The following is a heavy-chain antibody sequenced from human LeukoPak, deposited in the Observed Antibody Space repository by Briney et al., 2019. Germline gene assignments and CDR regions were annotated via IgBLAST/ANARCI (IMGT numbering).Heavy chain of an antibody. D-gene: IGHD6-6*01. V-gene: IGHV3-49*04. CDR1: GFTFGDYA. CDR3: TRDSGSTSDY. CDR2: IRSKAYGGTT. Sequence: PGRSLRLSCTASGFTFGDYAMSWVRQAPGKGLEWVGFIRSKAYGGTTEYAASVKGRFTISRDDSKSIAYLQMNSLKTEDTAVYYCTRDSGSTSDYWGQGTLVTVSS. J-gene: IGHJ4*02.